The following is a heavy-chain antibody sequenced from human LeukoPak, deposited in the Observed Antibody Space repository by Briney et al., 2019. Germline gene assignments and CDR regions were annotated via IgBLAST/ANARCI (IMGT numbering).Heavy chain of an antibody. J-gene: IGHJ6*03. CDR1: GFTFSSYA. Sequence: LRLSCAASGFTFSSYAMSWIRQHPGKGLEWIGYIYYSGSTYYNPSLKSRVTISVDTSKTQFSLKLSSVTAADTAVYYCARENSSSWPYYYYYYMDVWGKGTTVTVSS. CDR3: ARENSSSWPYYYYYYMDV. CDR2: IYYSGST. D-gene: IGHD6-13*01. V-gene: IGHV4-31*02.